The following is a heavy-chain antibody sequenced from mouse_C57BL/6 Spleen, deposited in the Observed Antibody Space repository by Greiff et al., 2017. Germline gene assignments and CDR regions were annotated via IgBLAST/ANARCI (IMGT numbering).Heavy chain of an antibody. CDR2: ISGGGGNT. CDR3: ARLITTVSYYFDD. J-gene: IGHJ2*01. CDR1: GFTFSSYT. V-gene: IGHV5-9*01. Sequence: EVMLVESGGGLVKPGGSLKLSCAASGFTFSSYTMSWVRQTPEKRLEWVATISGGGGNTYYPDSVKGRFTISRDNAKNTLYLQMSSLRSEDTALYYCARLITTVSYYFDDWGQGTTLTVSS. D-gene: IGHD1-2*01.